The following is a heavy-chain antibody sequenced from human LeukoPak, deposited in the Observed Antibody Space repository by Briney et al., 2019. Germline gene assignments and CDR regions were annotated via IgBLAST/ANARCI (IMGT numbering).Heavy chain of an antibody. CDR2: ISGSGGNT. CDR1: GFTFSTYT. CDR3: AKAAFSRTSYFDY. V-gene: IGHV3-23*01. D-gene: IGHD3-3*02. J-gene: IGHJ4*02. Sequence: PGGSLRLSCAASGFTFSTYTMSWVRQAPGKGLEWVSGISGSGGNTYYADSVKGGFTISRENSKNAMYVQMDSLRADDTAVYYCAKAAFSRTSYFDYWGQGTLVTASS.